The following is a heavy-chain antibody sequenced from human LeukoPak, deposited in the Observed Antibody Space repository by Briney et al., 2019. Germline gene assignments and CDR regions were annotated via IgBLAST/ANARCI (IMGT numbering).Heavy chain of an antibody. CDR2: ISYDGSNK. CDR3: ARELVVVTTISGHY. Sequence: GGSLRLSCAASGFTFSSYAMHWVRQAPGKVLEWVALISYDGSNKYYADSVKGRFTISRDNSKNTLYLQMNSQRAGDTAVYYCARELVVVTTISGHYWVQGTLVTVSS. V-gene: IGHV3-30-3*01. CDR1: GFTFSSYA. J-gene: IGHJ4*02. D-gene: IGHD2-21*02.